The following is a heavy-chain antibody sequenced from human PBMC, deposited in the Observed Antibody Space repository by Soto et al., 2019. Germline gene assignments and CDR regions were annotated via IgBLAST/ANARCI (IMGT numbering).Heavy chain of an antibody. CDR1: GFTFTNYW. CDR3: GSVFEY. CDR2: LNNDGSGT. J-gene: IGHJ4*02. V-gene: IGHV3-74*01. Sequence: EVQLVESGGGLVQPGGSLRLSCAASGFTFTNYWMHWVRQAPGKGLVWVSRLNNDGSGTSYADSVKGRFTISRDNAKNTLYLQMNSLGVEDTAVYYCGSVFEYWGQGTLVTVSS.